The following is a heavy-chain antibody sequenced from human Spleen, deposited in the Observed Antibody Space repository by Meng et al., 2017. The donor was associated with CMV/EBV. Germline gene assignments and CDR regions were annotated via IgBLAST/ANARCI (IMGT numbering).Heavy chain of an antibody. CDR2: IYWNDDK. V-gene: IGHV2-5*01. CDR1: RFSLSTSGVG. Sequence: CTFSRFSLSTSGVGVGWIRQPPGKALEWLALIYWNDDKRYSPSLKSRLTITKDTSKNQVVLTMTNMDPVDTATYYCAHRKQQLVLDYWGQGTLVTVSS. D-gene: IGHD6-13*01. J-gene: IGHJ4*02. CDR3: AHRKQQLVLDY.